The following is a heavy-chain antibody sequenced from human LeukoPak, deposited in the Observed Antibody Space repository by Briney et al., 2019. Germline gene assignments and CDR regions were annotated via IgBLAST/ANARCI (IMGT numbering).Heavy chain of an antibody. D-gene: IGHD1-26*01. CDR1: GFTFSSYS. CDR3: ARNSGLEADHFDY. V-gene: IGHV3-21*01. J-gene: IGHJ4*02. Sequence: PGGSLRLSCAASGFTFSSYSMNWVRQAPGKGLGWVSSISSSSSYIYYADSVKGRFTISRDNAKNSLYLQMNSLRAEDTAVYYCARNSGLEADHFDYWGQGTLVTVSS. CDR2: ISSSSSYI.